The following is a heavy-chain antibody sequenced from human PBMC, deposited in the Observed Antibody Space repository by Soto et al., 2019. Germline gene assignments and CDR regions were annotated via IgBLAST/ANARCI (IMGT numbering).Heavy chain of an antibody. Sequence: QLQLQESGPGLVKPSETLSLTCTVSGGSISSSSYYWGWICQPPGKGLEWIGSIYYSGSTYYNPSLKSRVTISVDTSKNQFSLKLSSVTAADTAVYYCARRAGYCSSTSCYVWFDPWGQGTLVTVSS. V-gene: IGHV4-39*01. D-gene: IGHD2-2*01. CDR2: IYYSGST. CDR1: GGSISSSSYY. CDR3: ARRAGYCSSTSCYVWFDP. J-gene: IGHJ5*02.